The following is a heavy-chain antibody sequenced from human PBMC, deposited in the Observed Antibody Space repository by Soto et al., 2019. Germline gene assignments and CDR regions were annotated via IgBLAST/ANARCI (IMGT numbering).Heavy chain of an antibody. CDR1: GGTFSSYT. Sequence: QVQLVQSGAEVKKPGSSVKVSCKASGGTFSSYTVNWVRQAPGQGLEWMGGLIPIFATAGYAQKFQGRLTITADESTNTAFMELSSLRFEDTAIYYCARDGHFDFWRDPGFDPWGQGTLVTVSS. D-gene: IGHD3-3*01. V-gene: IGHV1-69*01. J-gene: IGHJ5*02. CDR2: LIPIFATA. CDR3: ARDGHFDFWRDPGFDP.